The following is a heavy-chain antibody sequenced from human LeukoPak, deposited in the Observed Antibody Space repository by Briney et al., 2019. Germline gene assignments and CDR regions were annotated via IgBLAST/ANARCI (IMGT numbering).Heavy chain of an antibody. CDR1: GFTFDDYV. CDR2: ISWNSGSI. J-gene: IGHJ4*02. D-gene: IGHD3-10*01. V-gene: IGHV3-9*01. Sequence: HPGGSLRLSCAASGFTFDDYVMPWVRQAPGKGLEWVSGISWNSGSIGYADSVKGRFTISRDNAKNSLYLQMNSLRAEDTALYYCAKDYYGSGSQGVYFDYWGQGTLVTVSS. CDR3: AKDYYGSGSQGVYFDY.